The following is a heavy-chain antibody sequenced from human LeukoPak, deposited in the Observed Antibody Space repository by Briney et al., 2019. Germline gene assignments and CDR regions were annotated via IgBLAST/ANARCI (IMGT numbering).Heavy chain of an antibody. CDR3: ARPWSGAFDI. D-gene: IGHD3-10*02. Sequence: PGGSLRLSCTASGFTFSSYDMHWVRQGTGKGLEWVSAIGTAGDTYYGGSVKGRFTISRENAKNSLYLQMNSLRAGDTAVYYCARPWSGAFDIWGQGTMVTVSS. J-gene: IGHJ3*02. CDR1: GFTFSSYD. CDR2: IGTAGDT. V-gene: IGHV3-13*01.